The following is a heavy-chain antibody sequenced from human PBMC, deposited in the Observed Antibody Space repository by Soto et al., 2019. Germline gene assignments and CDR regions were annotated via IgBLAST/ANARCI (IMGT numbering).Heavy chain of an antibody. D-gene: IGHD3-16*01. CDR2: INAGNGNT. CDR3: AGGRRLDLDY. J-gene: IGHJ4*02. CDR1: GYTFTSYA. V-gene: IGHV1-3*01. Sequence: ASVKVSCKASGYTFTSYAMHWVRQAPGQRLEWMGWINAGNGNTKYSQKFQGRVTMTRNTSISTAYMELSSLKSEDTAVYYCAGGRRLDLDYWGQGTLVTVSS.